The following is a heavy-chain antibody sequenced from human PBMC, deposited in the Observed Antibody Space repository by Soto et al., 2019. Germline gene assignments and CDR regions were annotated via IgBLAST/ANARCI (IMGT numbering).Heavy chain of an antibody. V-gene: IGHV3-30-3*01. CDR3: ARDRRYYGSATCPDY. CDR2: ISYDGTNE. D-gene: IGHD3-10*01. Sequence: QVQLVESGGDVVQPGRSLRLSCTASGFTFSTYAMHWVRQAPAKGLEWVTVISYDGTNEYYADSVKDRFTVSRDNSKNTLYLQMNSLRLEDTAVYYCARDRRYYGSATCPDYWGQGTLVTVSS. J-gene: IGHJ4*02. CDR1: GFTFSTYA.